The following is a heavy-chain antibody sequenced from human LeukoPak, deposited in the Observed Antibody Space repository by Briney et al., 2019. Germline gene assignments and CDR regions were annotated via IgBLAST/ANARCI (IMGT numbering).Heavy chain of an antibody. V-gene: IGHV3-21*01. D-gene: IGHD2-15*01. CDR1: GFTFSSYS. Sequence: PGGSLRLSCAASGFTFSSYSMNWVRQAPGKGLEWVSSISSSSSYIYYADSVKGRFTISRDNAKNSLYLQMNSLRAEDTAVYYCARDGCSGGSCNFYYYYYMDVWGKGTTVTDSS. J-gene: IGHJ6*03. CDR3: ARDGCSGGSCNFYYYYYMDV. CDR2: ISSSSSYI.